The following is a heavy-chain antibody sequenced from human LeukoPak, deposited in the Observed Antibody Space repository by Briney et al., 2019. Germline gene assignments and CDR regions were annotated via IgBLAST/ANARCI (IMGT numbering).Heavy chain of an antibody. Sequence: ASVKVSCKASGYTFTSYYMHWVRQAPGQGLEWMGIINPSGGSTSYAQKFQGRVTMTRDMSTSTVYMELSSLRSEDTAVYYCAKSPYFYNSGRSVDVWGKGTTVTVSS. J-gene: IGHJ6*04. CDR1: GYTFTSYY. V-gene: IGHV1-46*01. D-gene: IGHD3-10*01. CDR3: AKSPYFYNSGRSVDV. CDR2: INPSGGST.